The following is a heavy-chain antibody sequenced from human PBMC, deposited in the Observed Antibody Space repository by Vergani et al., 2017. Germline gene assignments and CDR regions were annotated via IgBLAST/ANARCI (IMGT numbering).Heavy chain of an antibody. D-gene: IGHD3-10*01. CDR2: INPSGGST. V-gene: IGHV1-46*01. CDR3: ARACPPMNYGSGSYYNGYYYYGMDV. J-gene: IGHJ6*02. Sequence: QVQLVQSGAEVKKPGASVKVSCKASGYTFTSYYMHWVRQAPGQGLEWMGIINPSGGSTSDGKKFQGRVTMTRDTSTSTAYRELSRLRSDDTAVYYYARACPPMNYGSGSYYNGYYYYGMDVWGQGTTVTVSS. CDR1: GYTFTSYY.